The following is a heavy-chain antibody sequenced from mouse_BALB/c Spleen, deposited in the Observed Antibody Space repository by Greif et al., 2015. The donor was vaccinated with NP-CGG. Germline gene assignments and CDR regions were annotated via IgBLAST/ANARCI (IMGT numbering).Heavy chain of an antibody. J-gene: IGHJ3*01. CDR3: ATYYYGSSGFAY. V-gene: IGHV14-3*02. Sequence: EVQLQQSGAEVVKPGASVKLSCAASGFNIEDTYMTWVKQRPEQGLEWIGRIVPANDNTKYDPKFQGKATITADTSSNTSYLQLSSLTSEDTAVYYCATYYYGSSGFAYWGQGTLVTVSA. CDR1: GFNIEDTY. CDR2: IVPANDNT. D-gene: IGHD1-1*01.